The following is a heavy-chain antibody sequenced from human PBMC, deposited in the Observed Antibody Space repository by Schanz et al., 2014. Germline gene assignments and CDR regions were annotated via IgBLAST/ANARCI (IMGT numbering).Heavy chain of an antibody. CDR1: GFTFTSYS. Sequence: QVQLVQSGGGVVQPGGSLRLSCAASGFTFTSYSMHWVRQAPGRGLEWVAFIRYDGSSKYYADSVRGRFTVSRDNSKNTLYLQMNSLTTEDTAVYYCAKDQTDSVCYNDCSFDYWGQGTLVTVSS. CDR3: AKDQTDSVCYNDCSFDY. J-gene: IGHJ4*02. CDR2: IRYDGSSK. D-gene: IGHD2-21*01. V-gene: IGHV3-30*02.